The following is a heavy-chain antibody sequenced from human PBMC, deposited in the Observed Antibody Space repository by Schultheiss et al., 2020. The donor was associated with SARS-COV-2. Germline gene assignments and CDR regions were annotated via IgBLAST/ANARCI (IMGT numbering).Heavy chain of an antibody. V-gene: IGHV4-30-2*01. CDR3: ARGLGGY. Sequence: SQTLSLTCAVSGGSISSGGYSWSWIRQPPGKGLEWIGYIYYSGSTYYNPSLKSRVTISVDTSKNQFSLKLSSVTAADTAVYYCARGLGGYWGQGTLVTVSS. CDR1: GGSISSGGYS. J-gene: IGHJ4*02. D-gene: IGHD3-16*01. CDR2: IYYSGST.